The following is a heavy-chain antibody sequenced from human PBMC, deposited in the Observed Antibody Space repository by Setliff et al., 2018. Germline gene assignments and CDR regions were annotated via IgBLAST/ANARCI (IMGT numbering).Heavy chain of an antibody. Sequence: ASVKVSCKASGYSFSSNAFHWVRQAPGQTLEWMGWIHAGSSNTLYSQRFQDRITISRDTSATTVHMELSSLRSDDTAVYYCLRLVRYCTKIACQATSGDEVWGLGTLVTVSP. V-gene: IGHV1-3*01. D-gene: IGHD2-8*01. J-gene: IGHJ4*02. CDR2: IHAGSSNT. CDR3: LRLVRYCTKIACQATSGDEV. CDR1: GYSFSSNA.